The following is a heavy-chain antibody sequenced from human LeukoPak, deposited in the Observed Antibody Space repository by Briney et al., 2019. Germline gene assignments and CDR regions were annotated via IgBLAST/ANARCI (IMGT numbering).Heavy chain of an antibody. CDR3: ARDTSGYRRGSFDY. V-gene: IGHV4-59*01. CDR1: GGSISSYY. J-gene: IGHJ4*02. D-gene: IGHD3-22*01. CDR2: IYYSGST. Sequence: SETLSLTCTVSGGSISSYYWSWIRQPPGKGLEWIGYIYYSGSTNYNPSLKSRVTISLDTSNNQFSLKLSSVAAADTAVYYCARDTSGYRRGSFDYWGQGTLVTVSS.